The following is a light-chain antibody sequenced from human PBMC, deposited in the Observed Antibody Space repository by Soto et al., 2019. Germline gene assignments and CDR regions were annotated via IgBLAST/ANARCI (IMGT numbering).Light chain of an antibody. J-gene: IGKJ1*01. CDR3: QQYHNWPRT. V-gene: IGKV3-15*01. CDR2: GAS. CDR1: QSVSSN. Sequence: EIVMTQSPATLSVSPGERATLSCRASQSVSSNLAWYRQKPGQAPRLLIYGASTRATGIPASFSGSGSGTEFTLTLSSLQSEDFAVYYCQQYHNWPRTFGQGTKVEIK.